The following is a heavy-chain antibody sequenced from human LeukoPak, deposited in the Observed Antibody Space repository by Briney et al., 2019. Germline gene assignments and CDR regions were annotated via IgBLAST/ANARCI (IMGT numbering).Heavy chain of an antibody. CDR1: GGTFSSYA. CDR2: IIPIFGTA. J-gene: IGHJ4*02. CDR3: ARDSSRAYCGGDCYSPLDY. Sequence: SVTVSCTASGGTFSSYAISWARQAPGQGLEWMGGIIPIFGTANYAQKFQGRVTITADESTSTAYMELSSLRSEDTAVYYCARDSSRAYCGGDCYSPLDYWGQGTLVTVSS. D-gene: IGHD2-21*02. V-gene: IGHV1-69*13.